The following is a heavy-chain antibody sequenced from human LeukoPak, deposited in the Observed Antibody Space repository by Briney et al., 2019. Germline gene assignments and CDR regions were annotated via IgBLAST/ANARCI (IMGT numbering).Heavy chain of an antibody. J-gene: IGHJ4*02. CDR2: IIPIFGTA. CDR1: GGTFSSYA. V-gene: IGHV1-69*05. CDR3: ARGGWYATPDY. Sequence: GASVKVSCKASGGTFSSYAISWVRQDPGQGLEWMGGIIPIFGTANYAQKFQGRVTITTDESTSTAYMELSSLRSEDTAVYYCARGGWYATPDYWGQGTLVTVSS. D-gene: IGHD6-13*01.